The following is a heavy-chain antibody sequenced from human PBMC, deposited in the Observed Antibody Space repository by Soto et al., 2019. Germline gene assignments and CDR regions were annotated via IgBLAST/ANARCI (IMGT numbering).Heavy chain of an antibody. J-gene: IGHJ4*02. CDR1: GYTFTSYG. D-gene: IGHD3-22*01. Sequence: ASVKVSCKASGYTFTSYGISWVRQAPGQGLQWMGWISAYNGNTNYAQKFEDRLSMTTATSTNTIYMELKSLKSDDTAIYYCARDRLRGYDSSGFYSWGQGTLVTVSS. V-gene: IGHV1-18*01. CDR3: ARDRLRGYDSSGFYS. CDR2: ISAYNGNT.